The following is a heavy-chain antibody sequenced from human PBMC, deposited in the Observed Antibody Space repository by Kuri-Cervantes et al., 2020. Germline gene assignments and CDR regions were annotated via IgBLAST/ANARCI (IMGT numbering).Heavy chain of an antibody. J-gene: IGHJ4*02. CDR3: ARDEGPRPTTALTH. CDR1: GYSISSGYY. Sequence: SETLSLTCTVSGYSISSGYYWSWIRQPPGKGLEWIGSIYHSGSTYYNPSLKSRVTISGDTSKNQFSLKLSSVTAANTAVYYCARDEGPRPTTALTHWGQGTLVTVSS. V-gene: IGHV4-38-2*02. D-gene: IGHD5-12*01. CDR2: IYHSGST.